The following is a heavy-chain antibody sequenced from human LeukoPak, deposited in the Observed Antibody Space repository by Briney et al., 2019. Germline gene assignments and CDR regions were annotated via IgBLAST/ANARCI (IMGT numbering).Heavy chain of an antibody. D-gene: IGHD3-22*01. V-gene: IGHV1-24*01. J-gene: IGHJ3*02. CDR3: ATWGVVVILDAFDI. CDR1: GYTLTELS. CDR2: FDPEDGET. Sequence: ASVKVSCKVSGYTLTELSMHWVRQAPGKGLEWVGGFDPEDGETIYAQKFQGRVTMTEDTSTDTAYMELSSLRSEDTAVYYCATWGVVVILDAFDIWGQGTMVTVSS.